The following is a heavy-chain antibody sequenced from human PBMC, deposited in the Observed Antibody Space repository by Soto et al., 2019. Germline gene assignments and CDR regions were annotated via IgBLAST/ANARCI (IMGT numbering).Heavy chain of an antibody. CDR3: ARGVIMDV. J-gene: IGHJ6*02. CDR2: IIPILGIA. Sequence: QVQLVQSGAEVEKPGSSVKVSCKASGGTFSSYAISWVRQAPGQGLEWMGRIIPILGIANYAQKFQGRVTITADKYTSTVFMELSSLRSEDTAVYYCARGVIMDVWGQGTTVTVSS. V-gene: IGHV1-69*04. CDR1: GGTFSSYA.